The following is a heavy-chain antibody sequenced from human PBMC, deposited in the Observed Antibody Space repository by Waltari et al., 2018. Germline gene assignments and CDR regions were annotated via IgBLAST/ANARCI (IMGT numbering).Heavy chain of an antibody. CDR1: GFIFSNYE. J-gene: IGHJ5*02. CDR3: ARRDDYGDDPFWT. CDR2: IRSSGITS. V-gene: IGHV3-48*03. D-gene: IGHD4-17*01. Sequence: EEHLVESGGGLVQPGGSLRLSCAASGFIFSNYEMNWIRQAPGKGMGWVSYIRSSGITSYYADYAKGRFTISRDNAKNSLYLQMNSLRAEDTAVYYCARRDDYGDDPFWTWGQGTLVTVSS.